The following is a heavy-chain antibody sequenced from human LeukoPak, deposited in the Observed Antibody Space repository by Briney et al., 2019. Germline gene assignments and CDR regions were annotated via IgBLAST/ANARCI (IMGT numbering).Heavy chain of an antibody. Sequence: PSETLSLTCTVSGGSISSSSYYWGRLRQPPGKGLVWIGSIYYSGSTYYNPSLKSRVTISVDTSKNQFSLKLSPVTAADTAVYHCARQIAARRYFDYWGQGTLVTVSS. CDR2: IYYSGST. CDR1: GGSISSSSYY. D-gene: IGHD6-6*01. J-gene: IGHJ4*02. V-gene: IGHV4-39*01. CDR3: ARQIAARRYFDY.